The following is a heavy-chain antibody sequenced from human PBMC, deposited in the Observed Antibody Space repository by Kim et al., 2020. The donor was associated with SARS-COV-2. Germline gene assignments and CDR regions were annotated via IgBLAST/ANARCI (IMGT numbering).Heavy chain of an antibody. CDR1: GDSVSSNGAA. Sequence: SQTLSLTCAISGDSVSSNGAAWNWIRQSPSRGLEWLGRTYYASKWNYDYAMPVKSRIGINPDTSKNQVSLHLNSVTPEDTAVYSCARERGNVFGYWGQGTLVTVSS. V-gene: IGHV6-1*01. J-gene: IGHJ4*02. CDR3: ARERGNVFGY. D-gene: IGHD2-8*01. CDR2: TYYASKWNY.